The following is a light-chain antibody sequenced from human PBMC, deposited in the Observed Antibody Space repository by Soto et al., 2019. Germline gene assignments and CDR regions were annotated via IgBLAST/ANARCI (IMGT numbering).Light chain of an antibody. CDR2: SNN. CDR1: SSNIGSNT. Sequence: QSVLTQPPSASGTPGQRVTISCSGSSSNIGSNTVNWYQQLPGTAPKLLIYSNNQRPSGVPDRFSGSKSGTPASLAISGLQSEDEGDYYCAAWDDSLNGLYVFGTGTKLTVL. CDR3: AAWDDSLNGLYV. V-gene: IGLV1-44*01. J-gene: IGLJ1*01.